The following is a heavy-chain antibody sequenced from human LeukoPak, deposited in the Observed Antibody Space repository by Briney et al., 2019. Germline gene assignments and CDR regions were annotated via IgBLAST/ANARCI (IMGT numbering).Heavy chain of an antibody. D-gene: IGHD2-21*02. V-gene: IGHV3-64D*08. Sequence: GGSLRLSCSASGFTFSTNSMHWVRQAPGKGLEFVSAITSNGGSTYYADSVKGRFTISRDNSKNTLYLQMSSLRAEDTAVYYCAKEPAYCGGDCYFLLDYWGQGTLVTVSS. J-gene: IGHJ4*02. CDR2: ITSNGGST. CDR3: AKEPAYCGGDCYFLLDY. CDR1: GFTFSTNS.